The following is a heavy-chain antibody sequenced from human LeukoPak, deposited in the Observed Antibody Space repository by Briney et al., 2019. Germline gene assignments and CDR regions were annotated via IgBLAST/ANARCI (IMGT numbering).Heavy chain of an antibody. CDR1: GGSFSGYY. CDR2: INHSGST. V-gene: IGHV4-34*01. D-gene: IGHD6-13*01. Sequence: KPSETLSLTCAVYGGSFSGYYWSWIRQPPGKGLEWIGEINHSGSTNYNPSLKSRVTISVDTSKNQFSLKLNSVTPEDTAVYYCARDRLAAAGMFARPAFDYWGQGTLVTVSS. J-gene: IGHJ4*02. CDR3: ARDRLAAAGMFARPAFDY.